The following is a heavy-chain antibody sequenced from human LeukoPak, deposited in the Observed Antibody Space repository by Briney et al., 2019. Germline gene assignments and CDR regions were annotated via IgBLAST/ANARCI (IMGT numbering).Heavy chain of an antibody. V-gene: IGHV4-39*07. J-gene: IGHJ6*03. CDR2: IYYSGST. CDR3: ARGGRGRVPAAHMDV. Sequence: SETLSLTCTVSGGSISSSSYYWGWIRQPPGKGLEWIGSIYYSGSTYYNPSLKSRVTISVDTSKNQFSLKLSSVAAADTAVYYCARGGRGRVPAAHMDVWGKGTTVTVSS. CDR1: GGSISSSSYY. D-gene: IGHD2-2*01.